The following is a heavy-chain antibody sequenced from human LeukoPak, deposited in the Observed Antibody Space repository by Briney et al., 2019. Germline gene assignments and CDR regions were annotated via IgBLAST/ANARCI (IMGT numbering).Heavy chain of an antibody. CDR3: ARIQLWPPQYDYYYYMDV. D-gene: IGHD5-18*01. CDR2: IYYSGST. Sequence: SETLSLTCTVSGGSISSSSYYWGWIRQPPGKGLEWIGSIYYSGSTYYNPSLKSRVTISVDTSKNQFSLKLSSVTAADTAVYYCARIQLWPPQYDYYYYMDVWGKGTTVTVSS. J-gene: IGHJ6*03. CDR1: GGSISSSSYY. V-gene: IGHV4-39*01.